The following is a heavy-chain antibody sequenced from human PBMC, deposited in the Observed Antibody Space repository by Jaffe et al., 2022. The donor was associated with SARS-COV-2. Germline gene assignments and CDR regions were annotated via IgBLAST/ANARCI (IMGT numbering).Heavy chain of an antibody. J-gene: IGHJ6*03. CDR1: GFTFTNYA. D-gene: IGHD5-12*01. V-gene: IGHV3-23*04. CDR2: ISGSDGST. CDR3: AKANVAFTQYSYCMDV. Sequence: EVQLVESGGGLVQPGGSLRLSCAASGFTFTNYAMTWVRQAPGKGLEWVSSISGSDGSTYYAESVQGRFTISRDNSKNTLYLQMISLRAGDTAVYYCAKANVAFTQYSYCMDVWGKGTTVTVSS.